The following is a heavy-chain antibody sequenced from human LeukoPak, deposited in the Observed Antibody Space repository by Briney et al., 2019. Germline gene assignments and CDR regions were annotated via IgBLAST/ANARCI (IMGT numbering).Heavy chain of an antibody. Sequence: GGSLRLSCAASGFTFSSYAMSWVRQAPGKGLEWVSSISSSSYYIYYADSMKGRFTISRDNAKNSLYLQMNSLRAEDTAVYYCASGYSSGWYPFDYWGQGTLVTVSS. CDR1: GFTFSSYA. CDR3: ASGYSSGWYPFDY. D-gene: IGHD6-19*01. V-gene: IGHV3-21*01. J-gene: IGHJ4*02. CDR2: ISSSSYYI.